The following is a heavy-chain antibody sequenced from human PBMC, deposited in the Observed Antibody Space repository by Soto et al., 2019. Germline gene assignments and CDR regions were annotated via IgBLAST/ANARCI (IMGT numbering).Heavy chain of an antibody. CDR1: GYTFSDYY. CDR2: INPNSGAT. J-gene: IGHJ5*02. Sequence: APVKVSCKASGYTFSDYYMHWVRQAPGQGPEWLGWINPNSGATNYAQKYQGWITMTRDTSISTAYMELSRLRSDDTAVYYCAREGMAAADVNWFDPWGQGTLVTVSS. V-gene: IGHV1-2*04. CDR3: AREGMAAADVNWFDP. D-gene: IGHD6-13*01.